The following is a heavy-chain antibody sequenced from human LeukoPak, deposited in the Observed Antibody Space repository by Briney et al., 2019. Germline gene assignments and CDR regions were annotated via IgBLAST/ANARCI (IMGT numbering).Heavy chain of an antibody. CDR3: AVMTTVSSRYYYYMDV. CDR1: GFSISTYN. V-gene: IGHV3-48*01. D-gene: IGHD4-17*01. Sequence: DPGGSLRLSCAASGFSISTYNINWVRQAPGKGLEWVSYVSSSSSTIYYADSVKGRFTISRDNAKKSLYLQMNSLRAEDTAVYYCAVMTTVSSRYYYYMDVWGKGTAVTVSS. J-gene: IGHJ6*03. CDR2: VSSSSSTI.